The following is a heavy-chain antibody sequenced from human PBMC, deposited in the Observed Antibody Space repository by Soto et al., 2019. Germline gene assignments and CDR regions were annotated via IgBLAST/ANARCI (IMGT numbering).Heavy chain of an antibody. Sequence: ASVKVSCKASGGTFSSYAISWVRQAPGQGLEWMGGIIPIFGTANYAQKFQGRVTITADESTSTAYMELSSLRSEDTAVYYCARGSYYDILTGHSNGPFDYWGQGTLVTVSS. V-gene: IGHV1-69*13. D-gene: IGHD3-9*01. CDR2: IIPIFGTA. CDR1: GGTFSSYA. J-gene: IGHJ4*02. CDR3: ARGSYYDILTGHSNGPFDY.